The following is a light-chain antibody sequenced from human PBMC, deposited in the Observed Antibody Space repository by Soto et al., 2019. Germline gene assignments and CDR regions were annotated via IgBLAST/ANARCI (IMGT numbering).Light chain of an antibody. CDR2: AAF. Sequence: DIQMTQSPSSLSASVGDRVTITCRASQSISTYLNWYQHKPGKAPKLLMHAAFSMDRGVPTRFSGSVSGTDFTLTIRRLQPEDFATNCRQQSYRTPRTFGQGTKVDI. CDR3: QQSYRTPRT. CDR1: QSISTY. J-gene: IGKJ1*01. V-gene: IGKV1-39*01.